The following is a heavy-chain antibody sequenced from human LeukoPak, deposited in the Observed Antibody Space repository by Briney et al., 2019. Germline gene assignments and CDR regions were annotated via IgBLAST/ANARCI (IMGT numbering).Heavy chain of an antibody. D-gene: IGHD1-26*01. CDR3: ARMNSGGYLSIDY. V-gene: IGHV1-2*02. Sequence: GASVKVSCKASGYTFTGYYMHWVRQAPGQGLEWMGWINPNSGGTNYAQKFQGRVTMTRDTSISTAYMELSRLRSDDTAVYYCARMNSGGYLSIDYWGQGTLVTVSS. CDR1: GYTFTGYY. J-gene: IGHJ4*02. CDR2: INPNSGGT.